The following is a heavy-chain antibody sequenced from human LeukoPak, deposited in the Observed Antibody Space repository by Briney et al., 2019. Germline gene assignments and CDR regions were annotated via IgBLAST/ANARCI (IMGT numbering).Heavy chain of an antibody. Sequence: GGSLRLSCAASGFTFDDYAMHWVRQAPGKGLEWVSGISWNSGSIGYADSVKGRFTISRDNAKNSLYLQMNSLRAEDTALYYCAKGSYYDSSGYDPPSDYWGQGTLVTVSS. CDR3: AKGSYYDSSGYDPPSDY. CDR1: GFTFDDYA. J-gene: IGHJ4*02. V-gene: IGHV3-9*01. D-gene: IGHD3-22*01. CDR2: ISWNSGSI.